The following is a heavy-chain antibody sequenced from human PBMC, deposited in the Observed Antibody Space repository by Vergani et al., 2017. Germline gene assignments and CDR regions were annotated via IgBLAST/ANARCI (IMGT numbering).Heavy chain of an antibody. CDR2: IYYSGST. Sequence: QVQLQESGPGLVKPSETLSLTCTVSGGSISSYYWSWIRQPPGKGLEWIGYIYYSGSTNYNPSLKSRVTISVDSSKNQFSRKLSSVTAADTAVYYCARVGYCSSTSCYAPDNWFDPWGQGTLVTVSS. D-gene: IGHD2-2*01. V-gene: IGHV4-59*01. CDR1: GGSISSYY. J-gene: IGHJ5*02. CDR3: ARVGYCSSTSCYAPDNWFDP.